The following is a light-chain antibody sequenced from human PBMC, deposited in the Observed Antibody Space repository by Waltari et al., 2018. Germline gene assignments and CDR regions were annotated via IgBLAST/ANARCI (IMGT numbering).Light chain of an antibody. J-gene: IGKJ5*01. V-gene: IGKV3-11*01. CDR1: QNIYRL. CDR3: RQGSNLSPIT. Sequence: ELVLTQSPAPLSLSPGPRATLSCRASQNIYRLLAWYQQKPGQVPRLLIVDASQRVTGIPARFSGSVSGTDFTLTISSLEPEDSAVYFCRQGSNLSPITFGQGTRLEIK. CDR2: DAS.